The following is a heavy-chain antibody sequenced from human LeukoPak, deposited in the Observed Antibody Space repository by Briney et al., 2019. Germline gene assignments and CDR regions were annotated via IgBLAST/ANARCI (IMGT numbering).Heavy chain of an antibody. CDR1: GYSFTSYW. D-gene: IGHD3-22*01. CDR3: ARQDYYDSSGYYYTLFDY. Sequence: GESLKISCKGSGYSFTSYWIGWVRQMPGKGLEWMGIIYPGDSDTRYSPSFQGQVTISADKSIGTAYLQWSSLKASDTAMYYCARQDYYDSSGYYYTLFDYWGQGTLVTVSS. CDR2: IYPGDSDT. V-gene: IGHV5-51*01. J-gene: IGHJ4*02.